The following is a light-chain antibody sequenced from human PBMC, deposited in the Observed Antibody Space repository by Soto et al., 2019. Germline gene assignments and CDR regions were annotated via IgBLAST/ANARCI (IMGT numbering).Light chain of an antibody. CDR1: QGIN. Sequence: DIQMTQSQSSLSASVGDTVTITCRASQGINLAWYQQRPGKVPKLLIYAASTLQTGVPSRFSGSGAGTDFTLTISSLQPEDVGSYYCQKYDTAPQTFGQGTRVEIK. J-gene: IGKJ1*01. CDR3: QKYDTAPQT. V-gene: IGKV1-27*01. CDR2: AAS.